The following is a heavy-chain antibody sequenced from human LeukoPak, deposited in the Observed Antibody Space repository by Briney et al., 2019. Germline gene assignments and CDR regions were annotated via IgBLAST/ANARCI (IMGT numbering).Heavy chain of an antibody. V-gene: IGHV1-24*01. CDR2: FDPEDGEA. D-gene: IGHD4-17*01. J-gene: IGHJ4*02. Sequence: GASVNVSRQVSGYTLTELSMHWVRPAAGKGREWMGGFDPEDGEAIYAQKFQGRVTMTENTSTDTAYIELSSLRSEDTAVDYGATFYDYGDPTAHDYGGQGTVVTVSS. CDR1: GYTLTELS. CDR3: ATFYDYGDPTAHDY.